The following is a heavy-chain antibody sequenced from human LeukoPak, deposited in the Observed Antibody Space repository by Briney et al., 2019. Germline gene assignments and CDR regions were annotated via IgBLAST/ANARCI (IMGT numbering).Heavy chain of an antibody. V-gene: IGHV3-23*01. D-gene: IGHD1-26*01. J-gene: IGHJ4*02. CDR1: GFTLSTNA. Sequence: GGSLRLSCLTSGFTLSTNAMSWVRQAPGKGLEWISGISGSGASTYYAYSVKGRFTISRDDSRNTLYLQMNSLRGDDTAVYYCAKDVGKWESLHFFDYWGQGTLVTVSS. CDR2: ISGSGAST. CDR3: AKDVGKWESLHFFDY.